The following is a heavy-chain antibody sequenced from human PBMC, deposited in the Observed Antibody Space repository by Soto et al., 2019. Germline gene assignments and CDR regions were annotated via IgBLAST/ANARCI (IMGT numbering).Heavy chain of an antibody. CDR2: IYYSGST. D-gene: IGHD3-10*01. CDR3: ARPRGRITMVRGVILSGWFDP. CDR1: GGSISSSSYY. V-gene: IGHV4-39*01. Sequence: SETLSLTCTVSGGSISSSSYYWGWIRQPPGKGLEWIGSIYYSGSTYYNPSLKSRVTISVDTSKNQFSLKLSSVTAADTAVYYCARPRGRITMVRGVILSGWFDPWGQGTLVTVSS. J-gene: IGHJ5*02.